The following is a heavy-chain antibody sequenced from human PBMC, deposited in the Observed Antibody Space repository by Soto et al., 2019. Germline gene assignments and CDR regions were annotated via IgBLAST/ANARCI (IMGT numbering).Heavy chain of an antibody. Sequence: LRLSCAASGFTFNSYAMSWVRQAPGKGLEWVSAISGSGGSTYYADSVKGRFTISRDNSKNTLYLQMNSLRAEDTAVYYCATRAYYYDSSGYFDYWGQGTLVTVSS. V-gene: IGHV3-23*01. CDR2: ISGSGGST. J-gene: IGHJ4*02. D-gene: IGHD3-22*01. CDR3: ATRAYYYDSSGYFDY. CDR1: GFTFNSYA.